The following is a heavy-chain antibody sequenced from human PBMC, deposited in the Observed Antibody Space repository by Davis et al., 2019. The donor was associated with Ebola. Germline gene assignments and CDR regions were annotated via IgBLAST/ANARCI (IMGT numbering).Heavy chain of an antibody. CDR3: ARDPYRGSYQTSYFDY. CDR2: IVWNSGVR. V-gene: IGHV3-9*01. CDR1: GFSFADYA. D-gene: IGHD1-26*01. J-gene: IGHJ4*02. Sequence: SLKISCSASGFSFADYAMHWVRQAPGKGLEWVSSIVWNSGVRGYADSVRGRFTISRDDAKNLLFLQMNSLRVEDTAIYYCARDPYRGSYQTSYFDYWGQGTLVTVSS.